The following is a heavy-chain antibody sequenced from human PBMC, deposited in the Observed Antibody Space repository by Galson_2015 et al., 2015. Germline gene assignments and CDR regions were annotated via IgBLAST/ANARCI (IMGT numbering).Heavy chain of an antibody. CDR3: VRARIDYVGGDY. CDR2: INTDGSST. J-gene: IGHJ4*02. CDR1: GFTFNNFW. V-gene: IGHV3-74*01. Sequence: SLRLSCAASGFTFNNFWMHWVRQAPGKGLVWVSRINTDGSSTNYADSVKGRFTISRDNAKNTLYLQMNSLRVDDTAVYYCVRARIDYVGGDYWGQGTLVAVSS. D-gene: IGHD4-17*01.